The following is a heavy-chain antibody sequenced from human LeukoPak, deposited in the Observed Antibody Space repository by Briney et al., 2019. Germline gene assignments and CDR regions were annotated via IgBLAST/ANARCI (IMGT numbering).Heavy chain of an antibody. CDR2: TYYSGST. J-gene: IGHJ4*01. V-gene: IGHV4-59*01. Sequence: SETLSLTCAVSADSINTYYWSWIRQPPGKGLEWIGYTYYSGSTNYNPSLKSRVTISVDTSKNQFSLKLTSVTAADTAMYFCASGESRNYYYFDYWGHGILVTVSS. CDR1: ADSINTYY. D-gene: IGHD3-10*01. CDR3: ASGESRNYYYFDY.